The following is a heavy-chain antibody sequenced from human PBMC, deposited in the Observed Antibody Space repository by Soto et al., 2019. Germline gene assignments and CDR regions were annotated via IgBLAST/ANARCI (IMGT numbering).Heavy chain of an antibody. J-gene: IGHJ4*02. CDR2: ISSDGSEK. CDR3: AKGAVTTSLYYFDY. Sequence: QVQLVESGGGVVQPGRSLRLSCAASGFTFSTYGVHWVRQAPGKGLEWVAVISSDGSEKYYAGSVKGRVSISRDNSKSTLYLQMDSLRAEDTAVYYCAKGAVTTSLYYFDYWCQGTLVTVSS. CDR1: GFTFSTYG. V-gene: IGHV3-30*18. D-gene: IGHD4-17*01.